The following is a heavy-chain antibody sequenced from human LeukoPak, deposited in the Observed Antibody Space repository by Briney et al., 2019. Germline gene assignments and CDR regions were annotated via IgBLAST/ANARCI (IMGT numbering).Heavy chain of an antibody. D-gene: IGHD3-10*01. J-gene: IGHJ5*02. CDR2: ISSSSSYI. Sequence: GGSLRLSCAASGFTFSSYSMNWVRQAPGKGLEWVSSISSSSSYIYYADSVKGRFTIPRDNAKNSLYLQMNSLRAEDTAVYYCARDHHASGSYPNPWGQGTLVTVSS. V-gene: IGHV3-21*01. CDR3: ARDHHASGSYPNP. CDR1: GFTFSSYS.